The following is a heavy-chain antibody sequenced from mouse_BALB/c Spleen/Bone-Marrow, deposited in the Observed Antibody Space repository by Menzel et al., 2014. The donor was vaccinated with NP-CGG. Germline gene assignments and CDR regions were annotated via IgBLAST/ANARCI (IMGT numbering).Heavy chain of an antibody. CDR3: ARKGAMITHYYAMDD. D-gene: IGHD2-4*01. Sequence: VQLKESGGGLVQPGGSRKLSCAASGFTFSSFGMHWVRQAPEKGLEWVAYISNGSSPIYYADTVKGRFTISRDNPKNTLFLQMTSLRSEDTAMYYCARKGAMITHYYAMDDWGQGTSVTVSS. CDR2: ISNGSSPI. J-gene: IGHJ4*01. V-gene: IGHV5-17*02. CDR1: GFTFSSFG.